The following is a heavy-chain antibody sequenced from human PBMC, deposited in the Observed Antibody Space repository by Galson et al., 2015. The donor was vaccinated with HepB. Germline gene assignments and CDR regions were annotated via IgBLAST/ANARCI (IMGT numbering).Heavy chain of an antibody. D-gene: IGHD3-10*01. V-gene: IGHV3-30*04. CDR1: GFTFSSYA. CDR3: ARDMVRGGDYYYYYGMDV. J-gene: IGHJ6*02. CDR2: ISYDGSNK. Sequence: SLRLSCAASGFTFSSYAMHWVRQAPGKGLEWVAVISYDGSNKYYADSVKGRFTISRDNSKNTLYLQMNSLRAEDTAVYYCARDMVRGGDYYYYYGMDVWGQGTTVTVSS.